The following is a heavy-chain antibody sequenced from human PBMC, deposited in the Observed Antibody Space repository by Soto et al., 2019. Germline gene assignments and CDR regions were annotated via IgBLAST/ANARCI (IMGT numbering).Heavy chain of an antibody. CDR1: GGSISSSSYY. Sequence: QLQLQESGPGLVKPSETLSLTCTVSGGSISSSSYYWGWIRQPPGKGLEWIGSIYYSGSTYYNPSLKSRVTISVDTSKNQFSLKLSSVTAADTAVYYCARHTTAGRLFDYWGQGTLVTVSS. D-gene: IGHD6-13*01. J-gene: IGHJ4*02. CDR2: IYYSGST. V-gene: IGHV4-39*01. CDR3: ARHTTAGRLFDY.